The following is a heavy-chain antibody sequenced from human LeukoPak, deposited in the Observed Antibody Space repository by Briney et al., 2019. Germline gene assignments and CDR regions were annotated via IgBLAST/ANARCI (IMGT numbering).Heavy chain of an antibody. D-gene: IGHD3-16*01. CDR2: ISGSSGTI. Sequence: GGSLRLSCAASGFTFSTYSMNWVRQAPGKGLEWVSYISGSSGTIYYADSVKGRFTISRDNAKNSLYLQMNSLRAGDTAVYYCARRSEFGVLYYMDVWGKGTTVTVSS. J-gene: IGHJ6*03. V-gene: IGHV3-48*01. CDR3: ARRSEFGVLYYMDV. CDR1: GFTFSTYS.